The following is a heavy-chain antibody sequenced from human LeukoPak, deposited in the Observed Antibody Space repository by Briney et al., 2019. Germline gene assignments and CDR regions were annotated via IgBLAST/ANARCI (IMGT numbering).Heavy chain of an antibody. CDR2: INHSGST. CDR1: GGSFSGYY. V-gene: IGHV4-34*01. CDR3: ARHHRGQRWLLARFDY. D-gene: IGHD5-24*01. Sequence: SETLSLTCAVYGGSFSGYYWSWIRQPPGKGLEWIGEINHSGSTNYNPSLKSRVTISVDTSKNQFSLKLSSVTAADTAVYYCARHHRGQRWLLARFDYWGQGTLVTVSS. J-gene: IGHJ4*02.